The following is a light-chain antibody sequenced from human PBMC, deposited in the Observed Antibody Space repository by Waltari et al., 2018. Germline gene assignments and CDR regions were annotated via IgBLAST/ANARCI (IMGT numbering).Light chain of an antibody. CDR3: CSYAGSSTWV. V-gene: IGLV2-23*02. CDR2: DVS. CDR1: SSDVGGYNY. Sequence: QSALPQPAPVSGSPGQSITLSCTGTSSDVGGYNYVSWYQQHPGKAPKLMIYDVSKRPSGVSNRFSGSKSGNTASLTISGLQAEDEADYYCCSYAGSSTWVFGGGTKLTVL. J-gene: IGLJ3*02.